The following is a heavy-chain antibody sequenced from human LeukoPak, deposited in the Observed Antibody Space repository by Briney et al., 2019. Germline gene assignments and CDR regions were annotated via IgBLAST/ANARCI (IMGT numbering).Heavy chain of an antibody. V-gene: IGHV4-39*01. CDR2: IYYSGST. CDR1: GGSISSSSYY. CDR3: ARQSSFDY. J-gene: IGHJ4*02. Sequence: SETLSLTCTVSGGSISSSSYYWGWVRQPPGKGLEWIGSIYYSGSTYYNPSLKSRVTISVDTSKNQFSLKLSSVTAADTAVYYCARQSSFDYWGQGTLVTVSS.